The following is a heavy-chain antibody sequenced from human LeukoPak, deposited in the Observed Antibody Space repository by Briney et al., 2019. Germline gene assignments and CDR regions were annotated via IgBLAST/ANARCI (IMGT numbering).Heavy chain of an antibody. Sequence: GGSLRLSCAASGFTFSSYGMHWVRQAPGKGLEWVAIISDDVRNKYYGDSVKGRFTISRDNSKNTLYLQMNSLRAEDTAVYYCARLGGYSSGWYDPYYFDYWGQGTLVTVSS. CDR1: GFTFSSYG. D-gene: IGHD6-19*01. CDR3: ARLGGYSSGWYDPYYFDY. J-gene: IGHJ4*02. CDR2: ISDDVRNK. V-gene: IGHV3-30*03.